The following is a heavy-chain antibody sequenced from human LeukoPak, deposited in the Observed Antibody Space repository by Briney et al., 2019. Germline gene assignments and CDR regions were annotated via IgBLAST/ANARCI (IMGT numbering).Heavy chain of an antibody. CDR3: SRDTYFYDSSGYYPTSFDY. Sequence: GGSLRLSCSASGFTFGDYAISWVRQAPGKGLEWVGFIRSKTYGATPEYAASVKGRFTISRDDSKSLAYLQMNSLKTEDTAVYYCSRDTYFYDSSGYYPTSFDYWGHGTLVTVSS. CDR2: IRSKTYGATP. J-gene: IGHJ4*01. V-gene: IGHV3-49*04. D-gene: IGHD3-22*01. CDR1: GFTFGDYA.